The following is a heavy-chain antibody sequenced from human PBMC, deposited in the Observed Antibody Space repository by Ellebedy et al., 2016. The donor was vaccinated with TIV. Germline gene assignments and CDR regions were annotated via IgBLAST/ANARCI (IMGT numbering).Heavy chain of an antibody. V-gene: IGHV3-49*04. J-gene: IGHJ6*02. CDR2: IRSKAYGGTT. Sequence: GGSLRLXCTASGFTFSWYWMTWVRQAPGKGLEWVGFIRSKAYGGTTEYAASVKGRFTISRDDSKSIAYLQMNSLKTEDTAVYHCARVRTPGKVDVWGQGTTVTVSS. CDR1: GFTFSWYW. CDR3: ARVRTPGKVDV.